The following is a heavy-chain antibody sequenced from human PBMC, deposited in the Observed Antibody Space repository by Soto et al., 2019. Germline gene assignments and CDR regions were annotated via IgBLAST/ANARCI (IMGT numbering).Heavy chain of an antibody. CDR1: GGTFSSYA. V-gene: IGHV1-69*12. CDR2: IIPMFGTV. D-gene: IGHD5-12*01. J-gene: IGHJ6*02. CDR3: ARTRVQVAANTYYYYGMDA. Sequence: QVQLVQSGAEVKKPGSSVKVSCKASGGTFSSYATSWVRQAPGQGLEWMGRIIPMFGTVNYAQKLQGRVTITADESTRTDYMELSSLTSEDTAVYYCARTRVQVAANTYYYYGMDAWGQGTTVTVSS.